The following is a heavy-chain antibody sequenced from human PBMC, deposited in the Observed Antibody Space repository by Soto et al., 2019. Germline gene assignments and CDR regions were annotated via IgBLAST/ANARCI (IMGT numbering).Heavy chain of an antibody. Sequence: GGSLRLSCAASGFTVSSNYMSWVRQAPGKGLEWVSVIYSGGSTYYADSVKGRFTISRDNSKNTLYLQMNSLRAEDTAVYYCARDFRVGVAATVVSAFDIWGQGKMVTAS. J-gene: IGHJ3*02. CDR1: GFTVSSNY. D-gene: IGHD2-15*01. CDR3: ARDFRVGVAATVVSAFDI. V-gene: IGHV3-66*01. CDR2: IYSGGST.